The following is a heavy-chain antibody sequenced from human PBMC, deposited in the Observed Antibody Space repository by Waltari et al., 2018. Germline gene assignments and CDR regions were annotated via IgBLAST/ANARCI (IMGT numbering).Heavy chain of an antibody. CDR2: TTGSGVTT. V-gene: IGHV3-23*04. CDR1: GFTINNHA. D-gene: IGHD3-10*01. CDR3: ARGLGELLPFDF. J-gene: IGHJ4*02. Sequence: EVQLVESGGGLVQPGESLRLSCAASGFTINNHAISWVRQAPGKGLEWVSSTTGSGVTTYYADFVKGRSIISTDNSRNTVYLEMNTVRVEDTALYFCARGLGELLPFDFWGQGTMVTVSS.